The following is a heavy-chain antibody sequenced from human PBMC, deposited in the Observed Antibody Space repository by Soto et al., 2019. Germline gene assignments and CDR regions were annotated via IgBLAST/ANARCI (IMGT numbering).Heavy chain of an antibody. J-gene: IGHJ6*02. D-gene: IGHD3-22*01. Sequence: SETLSLTCTVSGASINTVPYYWGWIRQSPGKGLEWIGSVYYSGFTYYNPSLKSRVTISLDTSKNQFSLEVSSVTAADTALYYCATTFDSSGYYHNFGMDVWGQGTTVTVSS. V-gene: IGHV4-39*01. CDR1: GASINTVPYY. CDR2: VYYSGFT. CDR3: ATTFDSSGYYHNFGMDV.